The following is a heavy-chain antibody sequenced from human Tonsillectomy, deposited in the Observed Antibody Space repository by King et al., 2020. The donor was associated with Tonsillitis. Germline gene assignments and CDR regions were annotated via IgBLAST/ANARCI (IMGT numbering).Heavy chain of an antibody. CDR1: GYTFTDYY. D-gene: IGHD5-18*01. V-gene: IGHV1-2*02. CDR2: INPNSGGT. J-gene: IGHJ4*02. Sequence: QLVQSGAEVEKPGASVKVSCKASGYTFTDYYISWVRQAPGQGLEWMGWINPNSGGTYYAQRFQGRVTMTRDTSISTAYMELSRLTYDDKAVYYCARGQLLDYWGQGTLVTVSS. CDR3: ARGQLLDY.